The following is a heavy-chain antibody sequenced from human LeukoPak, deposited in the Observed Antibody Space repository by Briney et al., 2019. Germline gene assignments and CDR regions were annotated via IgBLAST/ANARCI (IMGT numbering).Heavy chain of an antibody. V-gene: IGHV1-69*05. J-gene: IGHJ4*02. CDR1: GGTFSSYA. D-gene: IGHD6-13*01. Sequence: SVKVSCKASGGTFSSYAISWVRQAPGQGLEWTGGIIPIFGTANYAQKFQGRVTITTDESTSTAYMELSSLRSEDTAVYYCARDRGSSSWPPALDYWGQGTLVTVSS. CDR3: ARDRGSSSWPPALDY. CDR2: IIPIFGTA.